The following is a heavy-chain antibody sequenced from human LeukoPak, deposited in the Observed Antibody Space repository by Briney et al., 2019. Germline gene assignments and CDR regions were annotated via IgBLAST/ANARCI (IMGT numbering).Heavy chain of an antibody. CDR3: ARDRDKQINLRPNYFDY. V-gene: IGHV1-18*01. Sequence: APVKVSCKASGYTFTNYDISWVRQAPGQGLEWMGWISAYNGDTNYARTFQGRITMTTDSSTSTVYMELRSLRSDDTAVYYCARDRDKQINLRPNYFDYWGQGTLVTVSS. CDR1: GYTFTNYD. CDR2: ISAYNGDT. J-gene: IGHJ4*02. D-gene: IGHD3-16*01.